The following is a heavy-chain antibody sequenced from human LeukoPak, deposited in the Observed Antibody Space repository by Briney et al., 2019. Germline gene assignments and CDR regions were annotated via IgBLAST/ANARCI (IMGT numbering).Heavy chain of an antibody. CDR2: FDPEDGET. J-gene: IGHJ3*02. CDR1: GYTLTELS. CDR3: ATSSMDAFDI. V-gene: IGHV1-24*01. D-gene: IGHD2-2*01. Sequence: ASVKVSCKVSGYTLTELSMHWVRQTPGKRLEWMGGFDPEDGETIYAQKFQGRVTMTEDTSTDTAYMELSSLRSEDTAVYYCATSSMDAFDIWGQGTMVTVSS.